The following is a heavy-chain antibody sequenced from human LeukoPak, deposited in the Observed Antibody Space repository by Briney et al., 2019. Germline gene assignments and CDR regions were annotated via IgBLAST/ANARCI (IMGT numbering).Heavy chain of an antibody. D-gene: IGHD1-26*01. CDR1: GGSISSSSYY. CDR3: ASTLVGATRSFDY. Sequence: SETLSLTCTVSGGSISSSSYYWGWIRQPPGKGLEWIGSIYYSGSTYYNPSLKSRVTISVDTSKNQFSLKLSSVTAADTAVYYCASTLVGATRSFDYWGQGTLVTVSS. V-gene: IGHV4-39*07. J-gene: IGHJ4*02. CDR2: IYYSGST.